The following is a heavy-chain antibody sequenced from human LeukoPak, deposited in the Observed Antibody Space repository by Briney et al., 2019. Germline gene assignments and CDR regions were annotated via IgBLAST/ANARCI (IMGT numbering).Heavy chain of an antibody. CDR1: GGSLNSYY. D-gene: IGHD2/OR15-2a*01. Sequence: KPSETLSLTCAVSGGSLNSYYWSWIRKPPGKGLEWIGYIYYTGSTNYNPSLKSRVTISVDTSKNQFSLKLSSVTTADTAVYYCARLRDNYFPDYWGQGTLVTVSS. CDR2: IYYTGST. CDR3: ARLRDNYFPDY. J-gene: IGHJ4*02. V-gene: IGHV4-59*01.